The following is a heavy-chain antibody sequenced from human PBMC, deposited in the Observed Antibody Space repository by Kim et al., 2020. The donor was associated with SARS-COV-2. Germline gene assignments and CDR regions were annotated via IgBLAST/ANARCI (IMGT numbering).Heavy chain of an antibody. CDR3: ARESDPAYDFWSGSSGAPTVGMDV. D-gene: IGHD3-3*01. V-gene: IGHV3-7*01. CDR1: GFTFSSYW. Sequence: GGSLRLSCAASGFTFSSYWMSWVRQAPGKGLEWVANIKQDGSEKYYVDSVKGRFTISRDNAKNSLYLQMNSLRAEDTAVYYCARESDPAYDFWSGSSGAPTVGMDVWGQGTTVTVSS. CDR2: IKQDGSEK. J-gene: IGHJ6*02.